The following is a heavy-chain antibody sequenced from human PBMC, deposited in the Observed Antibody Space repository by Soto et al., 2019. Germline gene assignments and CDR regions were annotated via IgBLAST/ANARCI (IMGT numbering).Heavy chain of an antibody. CDR2: IDWDDDK. CDR1: GFSLSTSGMC. CDR3: ARAPYYDFWSGYSNYYYGMDV. J-gene: IGHJ6*02. V-gene: IGHV2-70*01. D-gene: IGHD3-3*01. Sequence: SGPTLVTPTQTLTLTCTFSGFSLSTSGMCVSWIRQPPGKALELLALIDWDDDKYYSTSLKTRLTISKDTSKNQVVLTMTNMDPVDTATYYCARAPYYDFWSGYSNYYYGMDVWGQGTTVTVSS.